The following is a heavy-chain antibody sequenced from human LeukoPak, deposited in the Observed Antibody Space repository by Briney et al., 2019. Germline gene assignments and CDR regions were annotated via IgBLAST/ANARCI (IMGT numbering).Heavy chain of an antibody. J-gene: IGHJ4*02. CDR1: GGSFSGCY. D-gene: IGHD5-18*01. CDR3: ARVRKCGYSYGSAKSLFDY. Sequence: SETLSLTCAVYGGSFSGCYWSWIRQPPGKGLEWIGEINHSGSTNYNPSLKSRVTISVDTSKNQFSLKLSSVTAADTAVYYCARVRKCGYSYGSAKSLFDYWGQGTLVTVSS. V-gene: IGHV4-34*01. CDR2: INHSGST.